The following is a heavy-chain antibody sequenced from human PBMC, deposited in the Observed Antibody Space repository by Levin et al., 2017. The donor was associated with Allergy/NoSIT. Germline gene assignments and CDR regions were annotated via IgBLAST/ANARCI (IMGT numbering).Heavy chain of an antibody. J-gene: IGHJ6*02. CDR3: ARSHPRDFWSGYWSYYYYGMDG. V-gene: IGHV1-8*01. Sequence: ASVKVSCKASGYTFTSYDINWVRQATGQGLEWMGWMNPNSGNTGYAQKFQGRVTMTRNTSISTAYMELSSLRSEDTAVYYCARSHPRDFWSGYWSYYYYGMDGWGQGTTVTVSS. CDR2: MNPNSGNT. D-gene: IGHD3-3*01. CDR1: GYTFTSYD.